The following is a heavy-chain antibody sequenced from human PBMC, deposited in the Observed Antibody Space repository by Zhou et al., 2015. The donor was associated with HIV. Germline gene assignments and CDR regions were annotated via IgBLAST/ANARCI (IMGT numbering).Heavy chain of an antibody. Sequence: QVQLVQSGAEVKKPGSSVKVSCKASGGTFSSYAISWVRQAPGQGLEWMGGIIPIFGTANYAQKFQGRVTITADESTSTAYMELSSLRSEDTAVYYCARDPYGGDSGFGAYYFGMDVWGQGTTVTVSS. J-gene: IGHJ6*02. V-gene: IGHV1-69*01. D-gene: IGHD4-23*01. CDR2: IIPIFGTA. CDR1: GGTFSSYA. CDR3: ARDPYGGDSGFGAYYFGMDV.